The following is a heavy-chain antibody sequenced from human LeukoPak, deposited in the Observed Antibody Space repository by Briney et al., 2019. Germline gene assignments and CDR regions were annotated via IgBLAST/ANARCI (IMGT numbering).Heavy chain of an antibody. Sequence: SETLSLICTVSDGSISSYFWSWIRQRPGKGLEWIGYIYYSGSTNYDPSLKSRVTISVDTSKNQFSLKLSSVTAADTAVYYCARVSRGYSYGYDYWGQGTLVTVSS. D-gene: IGHD5-18*01. CDR2: IYYSGST. CDR3: ARVSRGYSYGYDY. CDR1: DGSISSYF. J-gene: IGHJ4*02. V-gene: IGHV4-59*12.